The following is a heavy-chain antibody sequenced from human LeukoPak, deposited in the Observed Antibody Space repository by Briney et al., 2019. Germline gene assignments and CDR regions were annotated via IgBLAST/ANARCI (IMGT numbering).Heavy chain of an antibody. CDR1: GFTFSSYS. J-gene: IGHJ3*02. D-gene: IGHD3-22*01. V-gene: IGHV3-48*02. CDR2: ISSSSSTI. CDR3: ARVDNYYDSSGRHAFDI. Sequence: GGSLRLSCAASGFTFSSYSMNWVRQAPGKGLEWVSYISSSSSTIYYADSVKGRFTISRDNAKNPLYLQMNSLRDEDTAVYYCARVDNYYDSSGRHAFDIWGQGTMVTVSS.